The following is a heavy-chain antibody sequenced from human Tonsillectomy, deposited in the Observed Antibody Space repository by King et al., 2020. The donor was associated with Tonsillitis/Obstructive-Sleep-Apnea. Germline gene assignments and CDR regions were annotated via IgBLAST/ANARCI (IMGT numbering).Heavy chain of an antibody. CDR1: GGSISSYY. V-gene: IGHV4-59*01. J-gene: IGHJ6*03. CDR3: ARALPDSYYDILTNYYYVDV. D-gene: IGHD3-9*01. Sequence: VQLQESGPGLVKPSETLSLTCTVSGGSISSYYWSWIRQPPGKGLEWIGYIYYSGSTNYNPSLKSRVTISVDTSKNQFSLKLSSVTAADTAVYYCARALPDSYYDILTNYYYVDVWGKGTTVTVSS. CDR2: IYYSGST.